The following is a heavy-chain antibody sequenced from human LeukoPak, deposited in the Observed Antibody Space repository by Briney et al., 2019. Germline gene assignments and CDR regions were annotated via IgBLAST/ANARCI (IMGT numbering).Heavy chain of an antibody. Sequence: PGGSLRLSCAASGFTFSSNSMNWVRQAPGKGLEWVSYISSSSSIIYYADSVKGRFTISRDNAKNSLYLQMNSLRDEDTAVYYCARLTSATVTYDYWGQGTLVTVSS. V-gene: IGHV3-48*02. CDR1: GFTFSSNS. CDR3: ARLTSATVTYDY. CDR2: ISSSSSII. J-gene: IGHJ4*02. D-gene: IGHD4-17*01.